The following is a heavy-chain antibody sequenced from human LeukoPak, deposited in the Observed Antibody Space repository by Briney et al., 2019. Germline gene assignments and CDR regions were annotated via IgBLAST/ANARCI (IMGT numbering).Heavy chain of an antibody. Sequence: RGSLRLSCAASGFTFSSYAMSWVRQAPGKGLEWVSAISGSGGSTYYADSVKGRFTISRDNSKNTLYLQMSSLRAEDTAVYYCAKRTKSSWSTLVDYWGQGTLVTVSS. CDR2: ISGSGGST. D-gene: IGHD5/OR15-5a*01. V-gene: IGHV3-23*01. CDR1: GFTFSSYA. J-gene: IGHJ4*02. CDR3: AKRTKSSWSTLVDY.